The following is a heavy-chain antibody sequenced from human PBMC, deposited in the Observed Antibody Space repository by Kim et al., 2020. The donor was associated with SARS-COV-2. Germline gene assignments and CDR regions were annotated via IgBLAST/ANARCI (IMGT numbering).Heavy chain of an antibody. Sequence: GGSLRLSCTASGFTFGDYAMSWFRQAPGKGLEWVGVIRSKAYGGTTEYAASGQGRFTIARDDTKRIAYLQMNSLKTEDMAVYYCTRGATEGYSYGINFDPWGQGTLVTVSS. D-gene: IGHD5-18*01. J-gene: IGHJ5*02. V-gene: IGHV3-49*03. CDR1: GFTFGDYA. CDR3: TRGATEGYSYGINFDP. CDR2: IRSKAYGGTT.